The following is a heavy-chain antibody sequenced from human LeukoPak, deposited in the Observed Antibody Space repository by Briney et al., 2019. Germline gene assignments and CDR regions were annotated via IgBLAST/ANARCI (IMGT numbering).Heavy chain of an antibody. CDR2: ISTNGGAT. D-gene: IGHD6-13*01. CDR3: VKDVSSTYYYFDY. J-gene: IGHJ4*02. CDR1: GFTFSSYA. Sequence: GGSLRLSCAASGFTFSSYAMSWVRQAPGKGLEYVSAISTNGGATYYADSVKGRFTISRDNSKNTLYLEMSSVRVEDTAVYYCVKDVSSTYYYFDYWGQGTLVTVSS. V-gene: IGHV3-64D*09.